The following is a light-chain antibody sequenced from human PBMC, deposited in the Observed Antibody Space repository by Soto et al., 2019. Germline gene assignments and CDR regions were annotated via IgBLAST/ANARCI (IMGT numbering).Light chain of an antibody. CDR1: QTISSW. CDR3: QHFGSSRGT. CDR2: KAS. Sequence: DIQMTQSPSTLSGSVGDRVTITCRASQTISSWLAWYQKKPGKDPKLLIYKASTLKSGVPSRFSGSGSGTEFNLTISRLETEDFAVYDCQHFGSSRGTVGQGTKGEIK. V-gene: IGKV1-5*03. J-gene: IGKJ1*01.